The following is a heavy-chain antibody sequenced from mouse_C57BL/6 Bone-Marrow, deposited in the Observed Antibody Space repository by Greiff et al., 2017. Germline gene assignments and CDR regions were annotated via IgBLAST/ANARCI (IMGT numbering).Heavy chain of an antibody. J-gene: IGHJ4*01. CDR2: IDPETGGT. CDR3: TRCDGYYLYYYAMDY. V-gene: IGHV1-15*01. CDR1: GYTFTDYE. Sequence: QVQLQQSGAVLVRPGASVTLSCKASGYTFTDYEMHWVKQTPVHGLEWIGAIDPETGGTAYNQKFKGKAILTADKSSSTAYMELRSLTSEDSAVYYCTRCDGYYLYYYAMDYWGQGTSVTVSS. D-gene: IGHD2-3*01.